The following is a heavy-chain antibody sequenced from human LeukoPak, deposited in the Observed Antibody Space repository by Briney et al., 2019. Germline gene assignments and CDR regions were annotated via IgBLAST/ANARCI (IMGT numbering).Heavy chain of an antibody. CDR2: ISNGGGTI. D-gene: IGHD3-10*02. V-gene: IGHV3-48*03. CDR3: VRDSYMFVSDY. J-gene: IGHJ4*02. Sequence: GGSLRLSCVISGFTFTSYDFNWVRQAPGKGLEWVSYISNGGGTIYYADSVKGRFTISRGNAKNSVFLQMNTLRAEDTAVYYCVRDSYMFVSDYWGQGTLVTVSS. CDR1: GFTFTSYD.